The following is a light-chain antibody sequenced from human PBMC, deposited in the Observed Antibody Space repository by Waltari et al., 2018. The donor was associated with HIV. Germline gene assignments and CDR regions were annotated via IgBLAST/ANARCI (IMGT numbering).Light chain of an antibody. CDR3: SSYTSTSTPIV. V-gene: IGLV2-14*01. CDR2: EVS. Sequence: QSALSQPASVSGSPGQSITISCIGTTSDVGAYTYVSWYQNPPAKVPKLIIYEVSHRPSGVSTRFSGSKSGNTASLTISGLQAEDEADYYCSSYTSTSTPIVFGGGTQLTVL. J-gene: IGLJ2*01. CDR1: TSDVGAYTY.